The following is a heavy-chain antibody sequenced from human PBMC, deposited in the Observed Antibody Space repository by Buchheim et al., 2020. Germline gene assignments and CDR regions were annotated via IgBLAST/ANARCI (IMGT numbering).Heavy chain of an antibody. D-gene: IGHD3-3*01. Sequence: QLQLQESGPGLVKPSETLSLTCTVSGGSISSSSYYWGWIRQPPGKGLEWIGSIYYSGSTYYNPSLKSRVTISVDTSKNQFSLKLSSVTAADTAVYYCARGPTYYDFWSGYPDWYFDLWGRGTL. CDR3: ARGPTYYDFWSGYPDWYFDL. J-gene: IGHJ2*01. CDR2: IYYSGST. CDR1: GGSISSSSYY. V-gene: IGHV4-39*01.